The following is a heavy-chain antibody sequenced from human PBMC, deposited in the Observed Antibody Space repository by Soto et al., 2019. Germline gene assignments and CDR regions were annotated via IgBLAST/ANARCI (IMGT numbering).Heavy chain of an antibody. CDR1: ADTFRNYA. D-gene: IGHD3-22*01. CDR2: IIPIFGTA. V-gene: IGHV1-69*06. J-gene: IGHJ2*01. Sequence: SVKVSCKASADTFRNYAISWVRQAPGQGLEWMGGIIPIFGTANYAQKFQGRVTITADTSANTVYLELSSLRSEDTAVYYCASTKYDSSDYYYWYLGLWGRGTLVTVSS. CDR3: ASTKYDSSDYYYWYLGL.